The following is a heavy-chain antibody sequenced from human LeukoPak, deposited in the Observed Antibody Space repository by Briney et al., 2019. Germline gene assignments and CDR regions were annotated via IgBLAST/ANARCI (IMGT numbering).Heavy chain of an antibody. Sequence: SETLSLTCTVSGGSISSYYWSWIRQPPGKGLEWIGYIYYSGSTNYNPSLKSRVTISVDTSKNQFSLKLSSVTAADTAVYYCARNRFWSGYPYYMDVWRKGTTVTVSS. D-gene: IGHD3-3*01. J-gene: IGHJ6*03. CDR3: ARNRFWSGYPYYMDV. V-gene: IGHV4-59*01. CDR1: GGSISSYY. CDR2: IYYSGST.